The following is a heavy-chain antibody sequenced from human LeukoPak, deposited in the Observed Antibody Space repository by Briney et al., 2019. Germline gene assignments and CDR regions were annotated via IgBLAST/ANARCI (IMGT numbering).Heavy chain of an antibody. J-gene: IGHJ4*02. CDR1: GFTFDHYG. V-gene: IGHV3-43*02. CDR3: ACLSSSWPEDC. Sequence: GGSLRLSCAASGFTFDHYGMHWVRQTPGRGLECVSLISGDGTATDYADSVRGRFTISGDNSRNSLYLQMNSLRIEDTALYYCACLSSSWPEDCWGQGTLVAVSS. CDR2: ISGDGTAT. D-gene: IGHD6-13*01.